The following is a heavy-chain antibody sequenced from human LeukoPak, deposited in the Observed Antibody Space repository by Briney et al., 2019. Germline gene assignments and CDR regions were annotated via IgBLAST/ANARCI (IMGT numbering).Heavy chain of an antibody. CDR2: IYTSGST. CDR1: GGSISSYY. D-gene: IGHD6-13*01. Sequence: SETLSLTCTVSGGSISSYYWSWIRQPAGKGLEWIGRIYTSGSTNYNPSLKSRVTMSVDTSKNQFSLKLSSVTAADTAVYYCAREYSSSWYILQGQYNWFDPWGQGTLVTVSS. J-gene: IGHJ5*02. CDR3: AREYSSSWYILQGQYNWFDP. V-gene: IGHV4-4*07.